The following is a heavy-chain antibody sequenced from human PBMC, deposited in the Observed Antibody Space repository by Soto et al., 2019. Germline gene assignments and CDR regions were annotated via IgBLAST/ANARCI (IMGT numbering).Heavy chain of an antibody. CDR1: GLTFSSYA. CDR3: AGRIAVAGTLAY. Sequence: VWSLRLSCAASGLTFSSYAMSWVRQAPGKGLEWVSAISGSGGSTFYADSVKGRFTISRDNSKNTLFLQMNSLRSEDTAVYYCAGRIAVAGTLAYWGQGTLVTVSS. J-gene: IGHJ4*02. V-gene: IGHV3-23*01. D-gene: IGHD6-19*01. CDR2: ISGSGGST.